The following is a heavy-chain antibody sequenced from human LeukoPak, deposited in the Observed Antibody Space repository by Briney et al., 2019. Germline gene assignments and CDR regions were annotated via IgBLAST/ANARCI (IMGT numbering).Heavy chain of an antibody. CDR2: IKSDGSST. CDR1: GFTFSTYW. Sequence: GGSLRLSCAASGFTFSTYWMHWVRQAPGKGLVWVSRIKSDGSSTSYADSAKGRFTISRDNAKNTLYLQTNSLRAEDRAVYYCGRGPAYHGDGPGFWGQGTLVTVSS. J-gene: IGHJ4*02. V-gene: IGHV3-74*01. D-gene: IGHD3-10*01. CDR3: GRGPAYHGDGPGF.